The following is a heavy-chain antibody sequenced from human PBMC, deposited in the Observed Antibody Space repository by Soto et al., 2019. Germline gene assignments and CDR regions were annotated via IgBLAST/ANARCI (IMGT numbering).Heavy chain of an antibody. V-gene: IGHV3-23*01. CDR3: AKDKIEGHTEGEFYDS. Sequence: EVQLLESGGGLVQPGGSLRLSCAASGFTFSSYAMNWVRQAPGKGLEWVSTISDSGSNTYYTESVKGRFTISRDSSKKTVYLQMNSLRAEDTAIYYCAKDKIEGHTEGEFYDSWGQGILVTVSS. CDR2: ISDSGSNT. CDR1: GFTFSSYA. D-gene: IGHD3-16*01. J-gene: IGHJ4*02.